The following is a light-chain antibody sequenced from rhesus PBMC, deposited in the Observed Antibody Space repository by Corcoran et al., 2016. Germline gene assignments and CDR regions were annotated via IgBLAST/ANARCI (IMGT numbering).Light chain of an antibody. J-gene: IGKJ1*01. Sequence: DIQMTQSPSSLSASVGDRFTVTCRASQDINKMLSWYQQKPGKVPTLLILAASNFQKGVPSGFSGIGSGTDFTFTIRSLQPEDLATYYCLQDYSPPWTFGQGTKVEIK. CDR3: LQDYSPPWT. CDR2: AAS. V-gene: IGKV1-94*01. CDR1: QDINKM.